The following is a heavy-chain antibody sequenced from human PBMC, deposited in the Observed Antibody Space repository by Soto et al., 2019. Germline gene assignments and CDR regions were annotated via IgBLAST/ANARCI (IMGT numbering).Heavy chain of an antibody. V-gene: IGHV4-39*01. CDR1: GGSISSSSYY. CDR2: IYYSGST. CDR3: ARHHYCSGGACYSFDY. J-gene: IGHJ4*02. Sequence: SETLSLTCTVSGGSISSSSYYWGWIRQPPGKGLEWIGSIYYSGSTYYNPSLKSRVTISVDTSKNQFSLKLSSVTAADTAVYYCARHHYCSGGACYSFDYWGQGTLVTVSS. D-gene: IGHD2-15*01.